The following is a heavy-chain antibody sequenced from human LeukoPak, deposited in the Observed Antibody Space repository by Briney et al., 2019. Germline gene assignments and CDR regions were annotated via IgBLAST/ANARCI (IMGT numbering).Heavy chain of an antibody. D-gene: IGHD3-10*01. CDR2: TSGSGGST. CDR3: ARGVKGY. V-gene: IGHV3-23*01. CDR1: GFTFSSYA. J-gene: IGHJ4*02. Sequence: GGSLRLSCAASGFTFSSYAMSWVRQAPGKGLEWVSGTSGSGGSTYYADSVKGRFTISRDNSKNSLYLQMNSLRTEDTALYYCARGVKGYWGQGTLVTVSS.